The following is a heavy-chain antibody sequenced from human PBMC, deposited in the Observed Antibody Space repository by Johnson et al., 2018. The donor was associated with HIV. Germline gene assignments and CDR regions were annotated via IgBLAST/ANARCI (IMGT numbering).Heavy chain of an antibody. CDR3: ARERPGYGGHDAFDI. V-gene: IGHV3-66*01. CDR1: GFTFSDHW. Sequence: VQLVESGGGLVQPGGSLRLSCGASGFTFSDHWMQWVRQAPGKGLVWVSVIYSGGSTYYADSVKGRFTISRDNSKNTLYLQRNSLRAEDTAVYHCARERPGYGGHDAFDIWGQGTMVTVSS. CDR2: IYSGGST. D-gene: IGHD4-23*01. J-gene: IGHJ3*02.